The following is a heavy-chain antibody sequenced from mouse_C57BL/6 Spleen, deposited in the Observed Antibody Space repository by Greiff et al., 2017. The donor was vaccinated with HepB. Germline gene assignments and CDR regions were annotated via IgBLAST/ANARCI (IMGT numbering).Heavy chain of an antibody. J-gene: IGHJ3*01. Sequence: EVQLVESGPELVKPGASVKIPCKASGYTFTDYNMDWVKQSHGKSLEWIGDINPNNGGTIYNQKFKGKATLTVDKSSSTAYMELRSLTSEDTAVYYCARGDYYGSSAYWGQGTLVTVSA. D-gene: IGHD1-1*01. CDR2: INPNNGGT. V-gene: IGHV1-18*01. CDR3: ARGDYYGSSAY. CDR1: GYTFTDYN.